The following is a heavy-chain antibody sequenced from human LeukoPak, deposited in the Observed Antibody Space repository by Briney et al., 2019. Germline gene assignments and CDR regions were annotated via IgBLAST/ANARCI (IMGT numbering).Heavy chain of an antibody. V-gene: IGHV1-46*01. CDR1: GYTFTNYY. Sequence: GASVKVSCKASGYTFTNYYMHWVRQAPGQGLEWMGIINPSGGNTSYAQKFQGRVTMTRDTSTSTFFMELSSLTPDDTAVYYCARDRRVVATLPFDHWGQGTLVTVSS. CDR2: INPSGGNT. D-gene: IGHD5-12*01. J-gene: IGHJ4*02. CDR3: ARDRRVVATLPFDH.